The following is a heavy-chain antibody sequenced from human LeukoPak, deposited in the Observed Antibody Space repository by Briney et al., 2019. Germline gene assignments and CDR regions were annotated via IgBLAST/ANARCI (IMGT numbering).Heavy chain of an antibody. Sequence: GGSLRLSCAASGFTFSSYWMHWVRQAPGKGLVWVSRINSDGSSTSYADSVKGRFTISRDNAENTLYLQMNSLRAEDTAVYYCASSEVDGYSSGWFDYWGQGTLVTVSS. D-gene: IGHD6-19*01. CDR1: GFTFSSYW. CDR3: ASSEVDGYSSGWFDY. J-gene: IGHJ4*02. V-gene: IGHV3-74*01. CDR2: INSDGSST.